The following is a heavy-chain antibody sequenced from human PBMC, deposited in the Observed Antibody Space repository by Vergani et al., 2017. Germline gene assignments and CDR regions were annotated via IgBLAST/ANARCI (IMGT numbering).Heavy chain of an antibody. D-gene: IGHD6-25*01. CDR3: ASGGGSGAFDI. CDR2: IYHSGST. V-gene: IGHV4-34*01. J-gene: IGHJ3*02. CDR1: GGSFSGYY. Sequence: QVQLQQWGAGLLKPSETLSLTCAVYGGSFSGYYWSWIRQPPGKGLEWIGYIYHSGSTYYNPSLKSRVTISVDRSKNQFSLKLSSVTAADTAVYYCASGGGSGAFDIWGQGTMVTVSS.